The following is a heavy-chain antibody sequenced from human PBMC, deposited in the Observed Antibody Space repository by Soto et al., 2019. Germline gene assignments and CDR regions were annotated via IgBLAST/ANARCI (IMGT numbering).Heavy chain of an antibody. Sequence: QVQLQQWGAGLLKPSETLSLTCAVYGGSFSGYYWSWIRQPPGKGLEWIGEINHSGSTNYNPSLKSRVTISVDTSKNQFSLKLSSVTAADTAVYYCARGVGSSWYNWFDPWGQGTLVTVSS. V-gene: IGHV4-34*01. J-gene: IGHJ5*02. CDR3: ARGVGSSWYNWFDP. CDR2: INHSGST. CDR1: GGSFSGYY. D-gene: IGHD6-13*01.